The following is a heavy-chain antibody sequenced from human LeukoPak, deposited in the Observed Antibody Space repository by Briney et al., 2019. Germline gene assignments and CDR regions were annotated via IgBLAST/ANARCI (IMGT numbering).Heavy chain of an antibody. CDR1: GGSFSGYY. CDR2: INHSGST. D-gene: IGHD6-13*01. CDR3: AREDIAAAATGWFDP. Sequence: SETLSLTCAVYGGSFSGYYWSWIRQPPGKGLEWIGEINHSGSTNYNPSLKSRVTISVDTSKNQFSLKLSSVTAADTAVYYCAREDIAAAATGWFDPWGQGTLVTVSS. J-gene: IGHJ5*02. V-gene: IGHV4-34*01.